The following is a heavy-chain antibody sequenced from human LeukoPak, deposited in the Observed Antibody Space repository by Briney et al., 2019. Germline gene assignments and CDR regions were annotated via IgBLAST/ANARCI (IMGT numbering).Heavy chain of an antibody. Sequence: SQTLSLTCAISGDSVSSNSAAWNWIRQSPSRGLEWLGRTYYRSKWHNDYAVSVKSRITINPDTSKNQFSLKLSSVTAADTAVYYCAREGGFHSPAGIWGQGTMVTVSS. V-gene: IGHV6-1*01. CDR2: TYYRSKWHN. J-gene: IGHJ3*02. D-gene: IGHD1-26*01. CDR3: AREGGFHSPAGI. CDR1: GDSVSSNSAA.